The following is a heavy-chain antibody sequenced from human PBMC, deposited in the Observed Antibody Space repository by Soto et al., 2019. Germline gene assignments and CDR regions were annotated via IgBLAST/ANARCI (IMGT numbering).Heavy chain of an antibody. D-gene: IGHD4-4*01. Sequence: QVQLVQAGAEVKKPGSSVKVSCKASGGTFSSYAISWVRQAPGQGREWMGGIIPIFGTADYAQKCQGRVTITADESTSTAYMELSSLRSEDTAVYYCAITVTHPGGMDVWGQGTTVTVSS. CDR1: GGTFSSYA. CDR3: AITVTHPGGMDV. V-gene: IGHV1-69*01. CDR2: IIPIFGTA. J-gene: IGHJ6*02.